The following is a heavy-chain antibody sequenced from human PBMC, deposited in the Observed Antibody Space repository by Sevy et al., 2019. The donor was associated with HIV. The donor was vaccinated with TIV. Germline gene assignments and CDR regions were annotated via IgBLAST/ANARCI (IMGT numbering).Heavy chain of an antibody. CDR2: IKQDESDK. J-gene: IGHJ4*02. CDR3: AREVGGYNWGPYYFDS. V-gene: IGHV3-7*01. D-gene: IGHD5-12*01. Sequence: GGSLRLSCAASGFTFTDYWMSWVRQTPGKGLEWVATIKQDESDKYYVDSVKGRFAISRDNGRNSVSLQMNGLRAEDTALYYCAREVGGYNWGPYYFDSWGQGTLVTVSS. CDR1: GFTFTDYW.